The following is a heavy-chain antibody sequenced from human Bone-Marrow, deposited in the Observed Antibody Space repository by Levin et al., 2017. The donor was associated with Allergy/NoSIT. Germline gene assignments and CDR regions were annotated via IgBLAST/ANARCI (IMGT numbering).Heavy chain of an antibody. V-gene: IGHV3-30*03. CDR2: ISHGGSDK. Sequence: GESLKISCSASGFIFVNYPMHWVRRVSQAPGQGLEWLAVISHGGSDKHYADSVEGRFSISRGNSKQAVYLEMSGLRDEETGIYYCARDIGNWPEHGMDVWGQGTTVTVS. J-gene: IGHJ6*02. CDR3: ARDIGNWPEHGMDV. CDR1: GFIFVNYP. D-gene: IGHD1-1*01.